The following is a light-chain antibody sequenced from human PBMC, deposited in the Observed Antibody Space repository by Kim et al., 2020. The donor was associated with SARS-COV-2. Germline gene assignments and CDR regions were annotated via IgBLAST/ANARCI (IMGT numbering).Light chain of an antibody. CDR1: QGIGNF. J-gene: IGKJ4*02. CDR2: AAS. CDR3: QKYNRSPLP. Sequence: DIQMTQSPSTLSASVGDRVTITCRASQGIGNFLAWYQQKPGKVPMLLISAASTLQSGVPSRFSGSGSGTDFTLTISSLQPEDVATYCCQKYNRSPLPFGGGTKVDIK. V-gene: IGKV1-27*01.